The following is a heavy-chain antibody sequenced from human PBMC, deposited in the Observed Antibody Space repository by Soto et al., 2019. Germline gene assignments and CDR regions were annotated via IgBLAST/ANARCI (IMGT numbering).Heavy chain of an antibody. V-gene: IGHV4-39*01. CDR3: ARHKDSSSWFTSLNFDY. CDR2: IYYSGST. J-gene: IGHJ4*02. CDR1: GGSISSSSYY. Sequence: PSETLSLTCTVSGGSISSSSYYWGWIRQPPGKGLEWIGSIYYSGSTYYNPSLKSRVTISVDTSKNQFSLKLSSVTAADTAVYYCARHKDSSSWFTSLNFDYWGQGTLVT. D-gene: IGHD6-13*01.